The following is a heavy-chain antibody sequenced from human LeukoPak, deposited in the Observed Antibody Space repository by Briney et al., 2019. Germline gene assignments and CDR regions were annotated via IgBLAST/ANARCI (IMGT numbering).Heavy chain of an antibody. V-gene: IGHV3-48*01. J-gene: IGHJ6*03. D-gene: IGHD3-22*01. CDR1: GFTFSSYA. CDR3: ARVGLAGPNYYDSSGYYYPPGYYYYMDV. Sequence: GGSLRLSCAASGFTFSSYAMSWVRQAPGKGLEWVSYISSSSSTIYYADSVKGRFTISRDNAKNSLYLQMNSLRAEDTAVYYCARVGLAGPNYYDSSGYYYPPGYYYYMDVWGKGTTVTVSS. CDR2: ISSSSSTI.